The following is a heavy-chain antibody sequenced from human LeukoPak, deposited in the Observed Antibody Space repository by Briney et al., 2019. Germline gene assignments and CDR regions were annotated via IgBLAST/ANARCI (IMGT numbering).Heavy chain of an antibody. V-gene: IGHV1-2*02. CDR3: TRSRTPFYYYGMDV. CDR1: GYSFSEFY. Sequence: RASVKVSCKASGYSFSEFYIHWIRLAPGQGLEWMGWIDPNSGGSHHAPKFQGRATLTGDTYTRTVHMDLTWLTSADTAIYYCTRSRTPFYYYGMDVWGQGTSVTVPS. CDR2: IDPNSGGS. J-gene: IGHJ6*02. D-gene: IGHD1-1*01.